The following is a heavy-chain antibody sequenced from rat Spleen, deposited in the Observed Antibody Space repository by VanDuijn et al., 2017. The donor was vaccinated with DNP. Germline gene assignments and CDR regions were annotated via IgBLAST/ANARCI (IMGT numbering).Heavy chain of an antibody. V-gene: IGHV5S13*01. J-gene: IGHJ2*01. D-gene: IGHD1-6*01. CDR1: GFTFSNYG. CDR3: ASRAPGDYFYGGYFDY. Sequence: EVQLVESGGGLVQPGRSLTFSCAASGFTFSNYGMAWVRQAPEKGLEWVATISTSGDRSYYRDSVKGRFTISRDNAKSTLYLQMDSLRSEDTATYYCASRAPGDYFYGGYFDYWGQGVMVTVSS. CDR2: ISTSGDRS.